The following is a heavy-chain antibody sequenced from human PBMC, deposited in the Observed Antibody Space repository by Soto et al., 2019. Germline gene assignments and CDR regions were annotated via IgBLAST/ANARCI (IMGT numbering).Heavy chain of an antibody. Sequence: EVQLVESGGGLVQPGRSLRLSCAASGFTIDDYAMHWVRQAPGKGREWVSGISWNGGSIGYADSVKGRFTISRDNAKNSLYLQMNSLRAEDTALYYCAKGRDIVVVPAAVSFDYWGQGTLVTVSS. J-gene: IGHJ4*02. CDR2: ISWNGGSI. D-gene: IGHD2-2*01. CDR1: GFTIDDYA. V-gene: IGHV3-9*01. CDR3: AKGRDIVVVPAAVSFDY.